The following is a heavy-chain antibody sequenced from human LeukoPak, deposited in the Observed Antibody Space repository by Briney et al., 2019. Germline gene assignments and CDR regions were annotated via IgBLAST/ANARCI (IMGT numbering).Heavy chain of an antibody. CDR3: ARRSYDFWSGLYYFDY. CDR2: IYTSGST. V-gene: IGHV4-4*09. Sequence: SETLSLTCTVSGGSISSYYWSWIRQPPGKGLEWIGYIYTSGSTNYNPSLKSRVTISVDMSKNQFSLKLSSVTAADTAVYYCARRSYDFWSGLYYFDYWGQGTLVTVSS. CDR1: GGSISSYY. J-gene: IGHJ4*02. D-gene: IGHD3-3*01.